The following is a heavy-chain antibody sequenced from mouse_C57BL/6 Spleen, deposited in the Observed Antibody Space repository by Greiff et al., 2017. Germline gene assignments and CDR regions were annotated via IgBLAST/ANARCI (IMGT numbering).Heavy chain of an antibody. CDR2: INPSTGGT. V-gene: IGHV1-42*01. Sequence: VQLQQSGPELVKPGASVKISCKASGYSFTGYYMNWVKQSPEKSLEWIGEINPSTGGTTYNQKFKAKATLTVDKSSSTAYMQLKSLTSEDSAVYYCARSRGLRRGGYAMDYWGQGTSVTVSS. J-gene: IGHJ4*01. D-gene: IGHD2-4*01. CDR1: GYSFTGYY. CDR3: ARSRGLRRGGYAMDY.